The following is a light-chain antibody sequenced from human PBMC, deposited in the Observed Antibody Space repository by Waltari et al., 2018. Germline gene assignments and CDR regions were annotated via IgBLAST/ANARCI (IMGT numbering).Light chain of an antibody. V-gene: IGKV3-11*01. CDR2: DAS. Sequence: EIVLTQSPATLSLSPGERATLSCRASQSINSYLAWYQQKPGQAPRLLIYDASNRATDIPARFSGSGSVTDFTLTISSLEPEDFAVYYCQQRRDWPLSFGGGTKVEIK. CDR1: QSINSY. CDR3: QQRRDWPLS. J-gene: IGKJ4*01.